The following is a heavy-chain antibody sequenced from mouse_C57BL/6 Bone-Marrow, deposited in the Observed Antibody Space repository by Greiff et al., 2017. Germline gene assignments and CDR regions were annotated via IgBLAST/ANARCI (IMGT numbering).Heavy chain of an antibody. D-gene: IGHD3-2*02. J-gene: IGHJ4*01. Sequence: EVHLVESEGGLVQPGSSMKLSCTASGFTFSDYYMAWVRQVPEKGLEWVANINYDGSSTYYLDSLKSRFIISRDNAKNILYLQMSSLKSEDTAMYYCARDVGILRAMDYWGQGTSVTVSS. CDR3: ARDVGILRAMDY. CDR2: INYDGSST. CDR1: GFTFSDYY. V-gene: IGHV5-16*01.